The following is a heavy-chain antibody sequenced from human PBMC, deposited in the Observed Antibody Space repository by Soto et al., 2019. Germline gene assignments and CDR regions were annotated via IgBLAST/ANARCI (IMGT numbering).Heavy chain of an antibody. CDR2: ISGSGGST. V-gene: IGHV3-23*01. J-gene: IGHJ6*03. Sequence: GGSLRLSCAASGFTFSSYAMSWVRQAPGKGLEWVSAISGSGGSTYYADSVKGRFTISRDNSKNTLYLQMNSLRAEDTAVYYCAKAPEVLRFLEWFPVDYYMDVWGKGTTVTVSS. D-gene: IGHD3-3*01. CDR1: GFTFSSYA. CDR3: AKAPEVLRFLEWFPVDYYMDV.